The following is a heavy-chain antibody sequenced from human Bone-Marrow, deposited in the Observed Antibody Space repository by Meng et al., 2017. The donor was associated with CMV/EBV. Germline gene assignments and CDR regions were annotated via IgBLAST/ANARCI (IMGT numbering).Heavy chain of an antibody. D-gene: IGHD3-16*01. CDR3: ARGGDY. J-gene: IGHJ4*02. Sequence: ESLKISCTVSGGSISSSSYYWGWIRQPPGKGLEWIGSIYYSGSTYYNPSLKSRVTISVDTSKNQFSLKLSSVTAADTAVYYCARGGDYWGQGTLVTVSS. CDR2: IYYSGST. CDR1: GGSISSSSYY. V-gene: IGHV4-39*07.